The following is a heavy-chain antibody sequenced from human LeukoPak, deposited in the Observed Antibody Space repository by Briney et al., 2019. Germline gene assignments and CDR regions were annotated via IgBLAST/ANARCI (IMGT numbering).Heavy chain of an antibody. CDR1: GLIFSTYG. J-gene: IGHJ1*01. Sequence: GGSLRLSCAASGLIFSTYGMHWVRQAPGKGLEWVAFIQNDGNDKYYADSVEGRFTVSRDNSKNTLDLQMNSLRAEDTAVYYCAKGGLVGASFVYFQHWGQGTLVTVSS. V-gene: IGHV3-30*02. D-gene: IGHD1-26*01. CDR3: AKGGLVGASFVYFQH. CDR2: IQNDGNDK.